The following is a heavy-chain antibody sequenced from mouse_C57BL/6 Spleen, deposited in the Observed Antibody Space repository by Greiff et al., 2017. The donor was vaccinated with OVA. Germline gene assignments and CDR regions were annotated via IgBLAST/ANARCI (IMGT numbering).Heavy chain of an antibody. V-gene: IGHV1-50*01. Sequence: VKLQQPGAELVKPGASVKLSCKASGYTFTSYWMQWVKQRPGQGLEWIGEIDPSDSYTNYNQKFKGKATLTVDTSSSTAYMQLSSLTSEDSAVYYCARITTVVRDFDYWGQGTTLTVSS. CDR3: ARITTVVRDFDY. J-gene: IGHJ2*01. CDR1: GYTFTSYW. CDR2: IDPSDSYT. D-gene: IGHD1-1*01.